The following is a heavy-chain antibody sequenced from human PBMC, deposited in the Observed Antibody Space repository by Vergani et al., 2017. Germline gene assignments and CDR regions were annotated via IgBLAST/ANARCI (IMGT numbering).Heavy chain of an antibody. Sequence: QVQLQQWGGGLLKPSETLSLTCVVNGGSFTSYHWTWIRQSPGEGLEWVGDIDHTGRPDYNPSFKSRLTMSVDKYRNQFSLTLNSVTATDTALYFCARVNTEANGHLYYYYYMDVWGQGTAVTVS. CDR1: GGSFTSYH. J-gene: IGHJ6*03. CDR3: ARVNTEANGHLYYYYYMDV. CDR2: IDHTGRP. V-gene: IGHV4-34*01. D-gene: IGHD2-8*01.